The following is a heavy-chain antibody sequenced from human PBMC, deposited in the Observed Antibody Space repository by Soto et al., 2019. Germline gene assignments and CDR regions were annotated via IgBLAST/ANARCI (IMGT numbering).Heavy chain of an antibody. CDR1: GFTFSSYG. J-gene: IGHJ4*02. CDR2: ISYDGSNK. V-gene: IGHV3-30*18. Sequence: GGSLRLSCAASGFTFSSYGMHWVRQAPGKGLEWVAVISYDGSNKYNADSVKGRFTISRDNSKNTLYLQRNSLRVEDTVVYYCAKEQYIYSVRRGYSGYDPFDYWGQGTLVTVSS. CDR3: AKEQYIYSVRRGYSGYDPFDY. D-gene: IGHD5-12*01.